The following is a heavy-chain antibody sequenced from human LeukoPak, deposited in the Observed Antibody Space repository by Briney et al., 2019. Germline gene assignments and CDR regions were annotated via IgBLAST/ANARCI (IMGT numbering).Heavy chain of an antibody. CDR1: GGSISSGSYY. D-gene: IGHD3-10*01. CDR3: ARITMVRGVIGWFDP. J-gene: IGHJ5*02. Sequence: SQTLSLTCTVSGGSISSGSYYWSWIRQPAGKGLEWIGRIYTSGSTNYNPSLKSRVTISVDTSKNQSSLKLSSVTAADTAVYYCARITMVRGVIGWFDPWGQGTLVTVSS. V-gene: IGHV4-61*02. CDR2: IYTSGST.